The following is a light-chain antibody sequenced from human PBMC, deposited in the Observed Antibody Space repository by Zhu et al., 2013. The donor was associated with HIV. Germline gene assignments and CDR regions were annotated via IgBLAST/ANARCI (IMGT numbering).Light chain of an antibody. CDR2: DVF. V-gene: IGLV2-11*01. J-gene: IGLJ3*02. Sequence: QSALTQPRSVSGSPGQSVTISCTGTISDVGGYHYVSWYQQHPGKVPKLIIYDVFERPSGVPDRFSGSKSGNTASLTISGLLAEDEADYYCQSYDSSVSGSVFGGGTKLTVL. CDR1: ISDVGGYHY. CDR3: QSYDSSVSGSV.